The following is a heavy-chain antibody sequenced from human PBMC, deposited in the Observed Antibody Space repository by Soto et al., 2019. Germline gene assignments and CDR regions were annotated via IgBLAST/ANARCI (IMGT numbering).Heavy chain of an antibody. CDR2: INAGNGNT. V-gene: IGHV1-3*01. CDR3: ARGPLLRFLEWYFDD. J-gene: IGHJ4*02. CDR1: GYTFTSYA. D-gene: IGHD3-3*01. Sequence: ASVKVSCKASGYTFTSYAMHWGRQAPGQRLEWMGWINAGNGNTKYSQKFQGRVTITRDTSTSTAYMELSSLRSEDTAVYYCARGPLLRFLEWYFDDWGQGTLVTVSS.